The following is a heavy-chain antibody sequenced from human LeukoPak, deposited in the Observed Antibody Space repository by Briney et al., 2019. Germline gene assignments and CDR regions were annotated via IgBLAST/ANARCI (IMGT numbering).Heavy chain of an antibody. Sequence: ASVKVSCKASGYTFTGYFIHWVRQAPGQGLEWMGIINPSGGSTSYAQKFQGRVTMTRDRSTSTVYMEVTSLKSDDTAVYFCARGSVLNQDYWGQGTLVTVSS. D-gene: IGHD2-8*01. CDR2: INPSGGST. CDR3: ARGSVLNQDY. J-gene: IGHJ4*02. V-gene: IGHV1-46*01. CDR1: GYTFTGYF.